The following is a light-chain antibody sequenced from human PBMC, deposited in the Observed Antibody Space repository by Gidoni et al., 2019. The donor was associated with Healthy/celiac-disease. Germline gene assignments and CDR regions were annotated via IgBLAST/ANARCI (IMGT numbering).Light chain of an antibody. V-gene: IGKV3-11*01. Sequence: VLPQSPATLSLSPGERATLSCRTNQSVSSYLAWYQQKPGQAPRLLIYDASIRATGLPARFSDSGSGTDFTLTISSLEPEDFAVYYCQQRSKWPPRLTFGGGTKVKIK. CDR1: QSVSSY. CDR3: QQRSKWPPRLT. J-gene: IGKJ4*01. CDR2: DAS.